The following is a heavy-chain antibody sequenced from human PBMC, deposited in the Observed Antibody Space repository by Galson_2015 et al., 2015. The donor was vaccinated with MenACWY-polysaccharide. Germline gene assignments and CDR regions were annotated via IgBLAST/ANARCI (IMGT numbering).Heavy chain of an antibody. J-gene: IGHJ6*02. CDR3: AKDPAPPADGPLSGMDV. Sequence: SLRLSCAASGFTFSSYGMHWVRQAPGKGLEWVAVISSDGSSEYYADSVKGRFTISRDNSKNTLDLQMNSLRAEDTAVYYCAKDPAPPADGPLSGMDVWGQGTTVTVSS. CDR2: ISSDGSSE. V-gene: IGHV3-30*18. D-gene: IGHD3-16*02. CDR1: GFTFSSYG.